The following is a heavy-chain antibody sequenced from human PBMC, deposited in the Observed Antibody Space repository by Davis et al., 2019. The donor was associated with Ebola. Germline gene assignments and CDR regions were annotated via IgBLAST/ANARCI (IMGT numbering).Heavy chain of an antibody. D-gene: IGHD1-1*01. CDR3: AREGTGDGFIYYYGMDV. CDR2: MNPNSGDT. CDR1: GYTFSNYA. J-gene: IGHJ6*02. V-gene: IGHV1-8*01. Sequence: AASVKVSCKASGYTFSNYAINWVRQATGQGLEWMGWMNPNSGDTGYAHKFQGRVTMTRNTSISTAYMELSSLRSEDTAVYYCAREGTGDGFIYYYGMDVWGQGTTVTVSS.